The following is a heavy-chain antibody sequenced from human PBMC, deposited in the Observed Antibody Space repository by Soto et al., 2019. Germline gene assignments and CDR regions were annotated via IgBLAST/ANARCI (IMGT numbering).Heavy chain of an antibody. CDR3: ARGTPGLRSFAWLPPLFDY. CDR2: RYYSEST. D-gene: IGHD3-9*01. J-gene: IGHJ4*02. V-gene: IGHV4-31*03. CDR1: GGSITTGGYY. Sequence: SETLSLTCTVSGGSITTGGYYWSWIRQLPGKGLEWIGHRYYSESTYYNPSLKSRVSISLDTSKNQFSLKLSFVTAADTAVYYCARGTPGLRSFAWLPPLFDYWGQGTLITVSS.